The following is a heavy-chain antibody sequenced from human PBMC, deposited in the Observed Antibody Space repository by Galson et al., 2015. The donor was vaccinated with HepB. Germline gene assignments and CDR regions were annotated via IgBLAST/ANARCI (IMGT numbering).Heavy chain of an antibody. Sequence: SVKVSCKASGGTSSTYALNWVRQAPGQGLEWMGRIIPLLGRPNYAQKFLGRVTITADKSTSTTYMDLTSLRSDDTAVYYCASQGDYGDLWFDYWGQGTLLTVSS. V-gene: IGHV1-69*04. J-gene: IGHJ4*02. D-gene: IGHD4-17*01. CDR1: GGTSSTYA. CDR2: IIPLLGRP. CDR3: ASQGDYGDLWFDY.